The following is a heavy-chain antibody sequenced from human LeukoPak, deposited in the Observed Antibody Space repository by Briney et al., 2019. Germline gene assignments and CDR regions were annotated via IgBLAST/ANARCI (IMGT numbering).Heavy chain of an antibody. CDR2: ISSSSSTI. D-gene: IGHD4-17*01. J-gene: IGHJ4*02. CDR3: ARGTYGDYVDY. CDR1: GFTFSSYS. Sequence: GGSLRLSCAASGFTFSSYSMNWVRQAPGKGLEWVSYISSSSSTIYYADSVKGRFTISRDNAKNSLYLQMNSLRAEDTAVYYCARGTYGDYVDYWGQGTLVTVSS. V-gene: IGHV3-48*01.